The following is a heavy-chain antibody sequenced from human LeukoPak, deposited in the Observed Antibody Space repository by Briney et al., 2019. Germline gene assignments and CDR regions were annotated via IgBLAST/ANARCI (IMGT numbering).Heavy chain of an antibody. CDR2: ISYDGSDK. D-gene: IGHD3-10*01. CDR1: GFTFSSYA. V-gene: IGHV3-30*04. CDR3: ARGDGATPPDVFDV. Sequence: PGGSLRLSCAASGFTFSSYAMHWVRQAPGKGLEWVAVISYDGSDKYYPDSVKGRFTISRDNSKNTLYLQMNSLRPEDTAVYYCARGDGATPPDVFDVWGQGTMVTVSS. J-gene: IGHJ3*01.